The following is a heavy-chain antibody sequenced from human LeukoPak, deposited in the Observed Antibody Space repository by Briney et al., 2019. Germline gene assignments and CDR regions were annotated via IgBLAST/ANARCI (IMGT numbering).Heavy chain of an antibody. D-gene: IGHD2-15*01. Sequence: PSETLSLTCTVSGGSISSSSDYWGWIRQAPGKGLEWIGSIYYHENTYYNSSLKSRVTISVDTSKNQFSLKLSSVTAADTAVYYCARDAEESGGRNTGFDPWGQGTLVTVSS. J-gene: IGHJ5*02. V-gene: IGHV4-39*07. CDR3: ARDAEESGGRNTGFDP. CDR1: GGSISSSSDY. CDR2: IYYHENT.